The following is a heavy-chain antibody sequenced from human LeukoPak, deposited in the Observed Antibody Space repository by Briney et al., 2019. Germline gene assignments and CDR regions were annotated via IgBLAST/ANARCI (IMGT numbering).Heavy chain of an antibody. CDR3: ARETNWNYVSGVDY. Sequence: PGGSLRLSCAAPGFTFSSYAMHWVRQAPGKGLEYVSAISSNGGSTYYANSVKGRFTISRDNSKNTLYLQMGSLRAEDMAVYYCARETNWNYVSGVDYWGQGTLVTVSS. D-gene: IGHD1-7*01. V-gene: IGHV3-64*01. J-gene: IGHJ4*02. CDR1: GFTFSSYA. CDR2: ISSNGGST.